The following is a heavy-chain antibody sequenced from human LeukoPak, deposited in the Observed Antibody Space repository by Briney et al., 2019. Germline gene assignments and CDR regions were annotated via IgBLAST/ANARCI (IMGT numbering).Heavy chain of an antibody. J-gene: IGHJ4*02. D-gene: IGHD3-22*01. CDR2: MNPNSGNT. Sequence: ASVKVSCKASGYTFTSYGINWVRQATGQGLEWMGWMNPNSGNTGYAQKFQGRVTMTRNTSISTAYMELSSLRSEDTAVYYCARVSKAYYYDSSLAYWGQGTLVTVSS. V-gene: IGHV1-8*02. CDR3: ARVSKAYYYDSSLAY. CDR1: GYTFTSYG.